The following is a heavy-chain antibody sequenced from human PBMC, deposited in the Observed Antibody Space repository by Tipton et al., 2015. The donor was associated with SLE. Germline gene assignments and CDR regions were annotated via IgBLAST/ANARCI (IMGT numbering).Heavy chain of an antibody. CDR2: ANGDGRDT. D-gene: IGHD3-9*01. Sequence: GSLRLSCAASGFSFNNYWMHWVRRAPGKGLMWVSRANGDGRDTSYADSVKGRFSISRDNAKNTLYLQMNSLRAEDTALYYCARTMTGAYFDYWGQGALVTVSS. CDR1: GFSFNNYW. CDR3: ARTMTGAYFDY. V-gene: IGHV3-74*01. J-gene: IGHJ4*02.